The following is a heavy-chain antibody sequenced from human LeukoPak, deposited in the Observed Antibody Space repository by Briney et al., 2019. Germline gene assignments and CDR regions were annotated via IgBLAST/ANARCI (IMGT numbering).Heavy chain of an antibody. CDR1: GGSISSYY. CDR2: IYYNGST. Sequence: SETLSLTCTVSGGSISSYYWSWIRQPPGKGLEWIGYIYYNGSTNYNPSLKSRVTISVDTSKNQFSLKLSSVTAADTAVYYCARLYSSSWTLDYWGQGTLVTVSS. V-gene: IGHV4-59*01. D-gene: IGHD6-13*01. CDR3: ARLYSSSWTLDY. J-gene: IGHJ4*02.